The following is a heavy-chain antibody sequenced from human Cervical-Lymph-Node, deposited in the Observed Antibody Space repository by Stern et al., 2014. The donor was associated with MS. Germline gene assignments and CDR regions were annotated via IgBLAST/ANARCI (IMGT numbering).Heavy chain of an antibody. V-gene: IGHV3-33*01. CDR3: ARRRSLLGPYAMDV. CDR1: GFTFENYG. CDR2: IWYDGTEE. D-gene: IGHD3-16*01. Sequence: DQLVESGGGVVQPGRSLRLSCTASGFTFENYGMHWARQAPGKGLEWVALIWYDGTEEYYTDSVKGRFTISRDNSRRILYLQMNRLRAEDTAVYYCARRRSLLGPYAMDVWGQGTPVTVSS. J-gene: IGHJ6*02.